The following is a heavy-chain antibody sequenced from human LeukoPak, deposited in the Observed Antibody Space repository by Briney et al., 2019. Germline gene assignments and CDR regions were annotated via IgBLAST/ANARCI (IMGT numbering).Heavy chain of an antibody. CDR2: IYYSGST. J-gene: IGHJ5*02. CDR1: GGSISSSSYY. V-gene: IGHV4-39*07. Sequence: SETLSLTCTVSGGSISSSSYYWGWIRQPPGKGLEWIGSIYYSGSTYYNPSLKSRVTISVDTSKNQFSLKLSSVTAEDTAVYYCARDGSIAVKNWFDPWGQGTLVTVSS. D-gene: IGHD6-19*01. CDR3: ARDGSIAVKNWFDP.